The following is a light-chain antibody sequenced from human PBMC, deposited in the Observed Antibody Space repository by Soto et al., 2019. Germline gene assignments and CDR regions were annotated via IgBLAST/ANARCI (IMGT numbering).Light chain of an antibody. CDR3: QQYGSSLTSR. CDR2: GAS. J-gene: IGKJ1*01. V-gene: IGKV3-20*01. CDR1: QSVSSSY. Sequence: PGERATLSCRASQSVSSSYLAWYQQKPGQAPRLLIHGASTRATGIPDRFSGSGSGTDFTLTISRLEPEDFAVYYCQQYGSSLTSRFGQGTKVEIK.